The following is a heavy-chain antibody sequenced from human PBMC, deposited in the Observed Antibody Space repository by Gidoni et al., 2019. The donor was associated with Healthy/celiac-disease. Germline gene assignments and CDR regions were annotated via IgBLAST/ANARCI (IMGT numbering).Heavy chain of an antibody. V-gene: IGHV3-66*01. CDR3: GRDGGYYDFWSGYTAVYYYYYGMDV. Sequence: EVQLVESGGGLVQPGGSLRLSCAASGFPVSRNYMSWVRPAPGKGLEWVSVIYSGGSTYYADSVKGRFTISRDNSKNTLYRQMNSMRAEDTAVYYCGRDGGYYDFWSGYTAVYYYYYGMDVWGQGTTVTVSS. CDR2: IYSGGST. D-gene: IGHD3-3*01. CDR1: GFPVSRNY. J-gene: IGHJ6*02.